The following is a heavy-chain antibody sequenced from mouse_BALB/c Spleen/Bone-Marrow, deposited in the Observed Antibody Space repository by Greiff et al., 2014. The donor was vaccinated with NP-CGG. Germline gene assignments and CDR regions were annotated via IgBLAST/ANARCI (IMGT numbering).Heavy chain of an antibody. CDR3: ITSRGYNWFAY. CDR2: INPSNGGA. V-gene: IGHV1S16*01. CDR1: GFTFTNYY. Sequence: QVQLKESGAELVKPGASVKLSCKASGFTFTNYYMYWVKQRPGQGLEWIGEINPSNGGADFNEKFKIKATLTVDKSSSTAYMQLSSLTSEDSAVYYCITSRGYNWFAYWGQGTLVTVSA. J-gene: IGHJ3*01. D-gene: IGHD2-2*01.